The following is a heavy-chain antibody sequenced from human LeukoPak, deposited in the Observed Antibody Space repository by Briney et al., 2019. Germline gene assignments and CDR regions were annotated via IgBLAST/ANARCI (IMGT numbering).Heavy chain of an antibody. D-gene: IGHD2-2*01. CDR3: ARDTKYAFDN. Sequence: GGSLRLSCAASGFTFSDYSMHWVRQAPGKGLEWISYVGISSGNTKYADSVKGRFTISGDKAKNSLYLQMNSLRVEDTAVYYCARDTKYAFDNWGQGTLVTVSS. J-gene: IGHJ4*02. CDR1: GFTFSDYS. CDR2: VGISSGNT. V-gene: IGHV3-48*01.